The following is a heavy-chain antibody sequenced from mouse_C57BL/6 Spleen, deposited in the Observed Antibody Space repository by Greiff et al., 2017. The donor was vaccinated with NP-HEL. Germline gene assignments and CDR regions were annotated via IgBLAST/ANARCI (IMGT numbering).Heavy chain of an antibody. Sequence: EVKVVESGGDLVKPGGSLKLSCAASGFTFSSYGMSWVRQTPDKRLEWVATISSGGSYTYYPDSVKGRFTISRDNAKNTLYLQMSSLKSEDTAMYYCATSSTMVTSYYFDYWGQGTTLTVSS. D-gene: IGHD2-1*01. J-gene: IGHJ2*01. CDR3: ATSSTMVTSYYFDY. V-gene: IGHV5-6*01. CDR1: GFTFSSYG. CDR2: ISSGGSYT.